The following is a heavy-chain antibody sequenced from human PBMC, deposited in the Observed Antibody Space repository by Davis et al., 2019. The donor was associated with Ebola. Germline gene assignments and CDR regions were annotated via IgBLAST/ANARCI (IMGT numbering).Heavy chain of an antibody. CDR2: IKQDGSEK. Sequence: GESLKISCAASGFTFSSYAMHWVRQAPGKGLEWVANIKQDGSEKYYVDSVKGRFTISRDNAKNTLYLQMNSLRAEDTAVYYCAREDLYGMDVWGKGTTVTVSS. J-gene: IGHJ6*04. CDR1: GFTFSSYA. V-gene: IGHV3-7*01. CDR3: AREDLYGMDV.